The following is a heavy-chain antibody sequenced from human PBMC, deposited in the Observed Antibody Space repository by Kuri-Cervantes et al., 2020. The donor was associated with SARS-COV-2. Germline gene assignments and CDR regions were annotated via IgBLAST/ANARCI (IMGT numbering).Heavy chain of an antibody. CDR2: ITSRSSTI. J-gene: IGHJ4*02. CDR1: GFDFGNYG. D-gene: IGHD3/OR15-3a*01. CDR3: ASGLTRDY. Sequence: GESLKISCVVSGFDFGNYGMNWVLQAPGKGLEWISYITSRSSTIYYADSVKGRFTISRDNAKNSLYLQMNSLRAEDTAVYYCASGLTRDYWGQGTLVTVSS. V-gene: IGHV3-48*01.